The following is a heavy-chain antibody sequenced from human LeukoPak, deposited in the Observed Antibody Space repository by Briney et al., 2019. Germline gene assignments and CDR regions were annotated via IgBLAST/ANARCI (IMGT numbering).Heavy chain of an antibody. J-gene: IGHJ4*02. D-gene: IGHD3-10*01. CDR2: IYTSGTA. CDR1: GGSMSDYY. Sequence: SETLSLTCTVSGGSMSDYYWSWLRQPAGKGLEWIGRIYTSGTAYNNPSLHSRVTLSLDTSKGQFSLKLTSVTAADTAVYYCAGLGVMVLVHQFESWGRGTPVTVSS. V-gene: IGHV4-4*07. CDR3: AGLGVMVLVHQFES.